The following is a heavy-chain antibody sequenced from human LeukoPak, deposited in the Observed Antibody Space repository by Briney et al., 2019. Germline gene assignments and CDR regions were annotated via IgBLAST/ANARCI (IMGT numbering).Heavy chain of an antibody. CDR3: LRDFLRRYFDS. Sequence: GGSLRLSCAASGFTFRSYEMNWVRQAPGKGLEWVSYISGSGSTIHYADSVKGRFTVSRDNARNSLYPQMNSLTEEETATYFFLRDFLRRYFDSWGQGTLVTVSS. J-gene: IGHJ4*02. CDR1: GFTFRSYE. D-gene: IGHD2/OR15-2a*01. V-gene: IGHV3-48*03. CDR2: ISGSGSTI.